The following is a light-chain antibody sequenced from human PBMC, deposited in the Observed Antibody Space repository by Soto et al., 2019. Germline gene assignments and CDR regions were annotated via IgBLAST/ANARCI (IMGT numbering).Light chain of an antibody. V-gene: IGKV1-39*01. CDR1: QGVGAY. CDR3: QQTYGXXXT. J-gene: IGKJ2*01. Sequence: DIQMTQSPSSLSASVGDRISITCRASQGVGAYLHWYQQRPGKAPQLLIYAASDLQPGVPSRFSGTGFGTEFTLTISXXXXXDXATYYCQQTYGXXXTFG. CDR2: AAS.